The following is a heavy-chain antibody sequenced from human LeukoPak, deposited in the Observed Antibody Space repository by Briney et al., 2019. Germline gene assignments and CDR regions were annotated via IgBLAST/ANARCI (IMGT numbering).Heavy chain of an antibody. Sequence: VASVKISCKVSGYTFTDYYMHWVQQAPGKGLEWMGLVDPEDGETKYAEKFQGRVTITADTSTDTAYTELSSLRSEDTAVYYCATFSGRYSGYWGQGTLVTVSS. CDR2: VDPEDGET. V-gene: IGHV1-69-2*01. J-gene: IGHJ4*02. D-gene: IGHD3-10*01. CDR1: GYTFTDYY. CDR3: ATFSGRYSGY.